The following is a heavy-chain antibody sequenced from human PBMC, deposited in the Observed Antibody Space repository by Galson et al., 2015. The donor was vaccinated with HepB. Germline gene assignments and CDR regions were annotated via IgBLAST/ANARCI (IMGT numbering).Heavy chain of an antibody. J-gene: IGHJ3*01. CDR2: ISPYNGNI. Sequence: SVKVSCKAYGYTFISYGISWVRQAPGQGLEWLGWISPYNGNIKYGQKLQGRVTMTTDTSTTTAYMELRSLRSDDTATYYCARGRERGGTMADAVDVWGQGTVITVSS. CDR1: GYTFISYG. V-gene: IGHV1-18*04. CDR3: ARGRERGGTMADAVDV. D-gene: IGHD3-10*01.